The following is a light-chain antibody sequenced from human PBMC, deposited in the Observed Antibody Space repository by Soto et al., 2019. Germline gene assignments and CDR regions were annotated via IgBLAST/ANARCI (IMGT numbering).Light chain of an antibody. V-gene: IGLV1-47*02. J-gene: IGLJ2*01. CDR1: SSNIGSNY. CDR2: SSN. Sequence: QPVLTQPPSASGTPGQRVTIACSGSSSNIGSNYVYWYQQLPGTAPKLLIYSSNQRPSGVPDRFSGSKSGTSASLAISGLRSEDEADYYCAAWDDSLSGHVVFGGGTQLTVL. CDR3: AAWDDSLSGHVV.